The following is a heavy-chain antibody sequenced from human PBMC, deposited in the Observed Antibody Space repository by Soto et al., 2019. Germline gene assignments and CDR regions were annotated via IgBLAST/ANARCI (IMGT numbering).Heavy chain of an antibody. D-gene: IGHD6-19*01. CDR1: GFIFSSYA. J-gene: IGHJ4*02. CDR3: AKNFYNIAVAGRVFDY. V-gene: IGHV3-23*01. CDR2: ISGSGDRT. Sequence: EVQLLESGGGLVQPGGSLRLSCGTSGFIFSSYAMSWVRQAPGKGLEWVSTISGSGDRTYYADSVKGRFTISRDNSKNTLYLQMNSLRAEDTAVYYCAKNFYNIAVAGRVFDYWGQGTLVTVSS.